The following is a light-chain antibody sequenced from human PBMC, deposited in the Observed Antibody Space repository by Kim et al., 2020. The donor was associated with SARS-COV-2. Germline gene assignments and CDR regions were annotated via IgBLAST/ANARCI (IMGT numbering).Light chain of an antibody. Sequence: SYELTQPLSVSVALGQTARITCGGNNIGSKNVHWYQQKPGQAPVLVIYRDSNRPSGIPERFSGSNSVNTATLTISRAQAGDEADYYCQVWDSSTVFGGGTQLTVL. J-gene: IGLJ2*01. CDR3: QVWDSSTV. CDR2: RDS. V-gene: IGLV3-9*01. CDR1: NIGSKN.